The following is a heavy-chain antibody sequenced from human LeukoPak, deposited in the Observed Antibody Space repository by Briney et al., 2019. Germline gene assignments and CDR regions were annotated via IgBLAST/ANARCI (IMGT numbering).Heavy chain of an antibody. D-gene: IGHD2-15*01. CDR2: GDYSGST. Sequence: SETLSLTCTVSGGSISNYYWSWIRQPPGKGLEWIAYGDYSGSTRYNASLESRVTILVDTSKNQFSLKLTSVTAADSAAYYCARRALGYCSGGTCPCYFDLGGRGTLVSVS. V-gene: IGHV4-59*01. CDR1: GGSISNYY. CDR3: ARRALGYCSGGTCPCYFDL. J-gene: IGHJ5*02.